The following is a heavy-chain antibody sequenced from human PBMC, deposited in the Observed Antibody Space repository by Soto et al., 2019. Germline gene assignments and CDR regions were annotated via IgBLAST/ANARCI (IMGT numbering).Heavy chain of an antibody. CDR2: IYYSGST. J-gene: IGHJ4*02. V-gene: IGHV4-31*03. CDR1: GGSISSGGYY. D-gene: IGHD1-20*01. Sequence: SETLSLTCTVSGGSISSGGYYWSWIRQHPGKGLEWIGYIYYSGSTSYNPSLKSRVTISVETSKNQFSLKLRSVTAADTAVYYCARGPPGIITLFDYWGQGTLVNVSS. CDR3: ARGPPGIITLFDY.